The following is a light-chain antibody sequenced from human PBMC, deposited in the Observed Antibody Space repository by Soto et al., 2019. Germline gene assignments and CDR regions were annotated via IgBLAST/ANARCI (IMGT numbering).Light chain of an antibody. CDR1: QDISHY. CDR2: AAS. V-gene: IGKV1-27*01. Sequence: DIQLTQSPSSLSASVGDRVTITCRASQDISHYLVWYQQRPGKVPRLLIYAASTLKIGVPTRFSGSGSGTDFTLTISGLQPEDVATYYCQKYDRAPWTFGQGTKVDIK. J-gene: IGKJ1*01. CDR3: QKYDRAPWT.